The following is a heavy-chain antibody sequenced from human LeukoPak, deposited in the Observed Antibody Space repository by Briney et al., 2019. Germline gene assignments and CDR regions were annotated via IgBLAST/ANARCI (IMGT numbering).Heavy chain of an antibody. CDR2: IYTSGST. Sequence: PSETLSLTCTVSGGSISSYYWSWIRQPAGKGLEWIGRIYTSGSTNYNPSLKSRVTMSVDTSKNQFSLELSSVPAADTAVYYCARGYCSSTSCYPSDYWGQGTLVTVSS. CDR3: ARGYCSSTSCYPSDY. CDR1: GGSISSYY. J-gene: IGHJ4*02. D-gene: IGHD2-2*01. V-gene: IGHV4-4*07.